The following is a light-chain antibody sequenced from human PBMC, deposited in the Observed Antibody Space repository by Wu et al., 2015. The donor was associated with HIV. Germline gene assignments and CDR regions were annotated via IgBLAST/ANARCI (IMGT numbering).Light chain of an antibody. J-gene: IGKJ1*01. CDR1: QSVSSSY. Sequence: EIVLTQSPGTLSLSPGERATLSCRASQSVSSSYLAWYQQKPGQAPRLLIYGACSRATGIPDRFSGSGSGTDLTPTINRVEPEDFAVYYCQQYNSYPWTFGQGTKVEIK. V-gene: IGKV3-20*01. CDR2: GAC. CDR3: QQYNSYPWT.